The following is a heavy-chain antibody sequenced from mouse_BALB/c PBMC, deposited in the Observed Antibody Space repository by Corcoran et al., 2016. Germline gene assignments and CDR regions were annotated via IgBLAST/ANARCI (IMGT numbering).Heavy chain of an antibody. D-gene: IGHD4-1*01. CDR3: ANWDWYFDV. Sequence: EVQLQQSGAELVKPGASVKLSCTASGFNIKDTYMHWVKQRPEQGLGWIGRIDPANGNTKYDPKFQGKATITADTSSNTAYLQLSSLTSDDTAVYYCANWDWYFDVWGAGTTVTVSS. CDR1: GFNIKDTY. CDR2: IDPANGNT. J-gene: IGHJ1*01. V-gene: IGHV14-3*02.